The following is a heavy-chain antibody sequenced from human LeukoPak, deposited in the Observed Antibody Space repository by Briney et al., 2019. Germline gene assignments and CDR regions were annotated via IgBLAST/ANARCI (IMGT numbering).Heavy chain of an antibody. CDR1: GYTFTSYG. CDR2: ISAYNGNT. D-gene: IGHD3-3*01. V-gene: IGHV1-18*01. CDR3: ARDDITIFGVVIPTFDY. Sequence: ASVKLSCKASGYTFTSYGISWVRQAPGQGLEWMGWISAYNGNTNYAQKLQGRVTMTTDTSTSTAYMELRSLRSDDTAVYYCARDDITIFGVVIPTFDYWGQGTLVTVSS. J-gene: IGHJ4*02.